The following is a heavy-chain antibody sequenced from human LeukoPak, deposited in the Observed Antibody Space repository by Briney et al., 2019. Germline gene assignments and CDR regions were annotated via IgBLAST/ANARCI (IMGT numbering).Heavy chain of an antibody. V-gene: IGHV3-30*02. CDR1: GFSIRTYA. Sequence: GGSLRLSCAASGFSIRTYAMHWVRQAPGKGLEWVACIRSDGSNKYNEDSVKGRFTISRDNSRNTLDLQMSSLRAEDTAVYYRANDPEYKGSSSGTFDLWGQGTLVTVSS. CDR3: ANDPEYKGSSSGTFDL. CDR2: IRSDGSNK. J-gene: IGHJ4*02. D-gene: IGHD6-6*01.